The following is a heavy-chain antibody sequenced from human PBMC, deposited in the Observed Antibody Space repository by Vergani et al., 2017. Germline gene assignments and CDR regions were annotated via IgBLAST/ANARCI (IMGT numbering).Heavy chain of an antibody. J-gene: IGHJ5*02. CDR3: ARARGWYLVDP. CDR1: GFTLSSYA. CDR2: ISYDGSNK. V-gene: IGHV3-30-3*01. D-gene: IGHD6-19*01. Sequence: QVQLVESGGGVVQPGRSLRLSCAASGFTLSSYAMHWVRQAPGEGLEWVAVISYDGSNKYYADSVKGRFTISRDNSKNTLYLQMNSLRAEDTAVCYCARARGWYLVDPWGQGTLVTVSS.